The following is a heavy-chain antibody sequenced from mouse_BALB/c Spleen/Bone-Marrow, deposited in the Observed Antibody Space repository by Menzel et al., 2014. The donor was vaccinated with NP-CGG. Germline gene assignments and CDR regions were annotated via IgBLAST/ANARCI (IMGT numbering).Heavy chain of an antibody. V-gene: IGHV2-9*02. D-gene: IGHD3-2*02. CDR2: IWAGGST. CDR1: GFSLTNYG. CDR3: ARVTSSAVGAMDY. J-gene: IGHJ4*01. Sequence: SGPGLVAPSQSLSITCTVSGFSLTNYGVHWVRQPPGKGLEWLGVIWAGGSTNYNSALMSRLSISKDNSKSQVFLKMISLQTDDTAIYYCARVTSSAVGAMDYWGQGTSVTVSS.